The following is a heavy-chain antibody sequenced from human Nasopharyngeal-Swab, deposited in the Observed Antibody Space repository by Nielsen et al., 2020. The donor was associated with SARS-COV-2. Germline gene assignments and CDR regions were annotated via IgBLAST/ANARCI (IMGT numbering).Heavy chain of an antibody. V-gene: IGHV4-59*01. CDR3: ARDRRITIFGVATPALPGAFDI. J-gene: IGHJ3*02. D-gene: IGHD3-3*01. CDR2: IYYSGST. Sequence: RQAPGKGLEWVGHIYYSGSTNYNPSLKSRVTISVDTSKNQFSLKLSSVTAADTAVYYCARDRRITIFGVATPALPGAFDIWGQGTMVTVSS.